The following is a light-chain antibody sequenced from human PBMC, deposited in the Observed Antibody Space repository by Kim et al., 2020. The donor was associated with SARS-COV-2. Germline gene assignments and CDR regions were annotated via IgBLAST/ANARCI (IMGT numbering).Light chain of an antibody. CDR1: QSVLSSSNNKNY. CDR2: WAS. Sequence: ATINCKASQSVLSSSNNKNYLAWYQQKPGQPPKLLIYWASTRESGVPDRFSGSGSGTDFTLTIRSLQAEDVAVYYCQQYYSTPLTFGGGTKVDIK. V-gene: IGKV4-1*01. J-gene: IGKJ4*01. CDR3: QQYYSTPLT.